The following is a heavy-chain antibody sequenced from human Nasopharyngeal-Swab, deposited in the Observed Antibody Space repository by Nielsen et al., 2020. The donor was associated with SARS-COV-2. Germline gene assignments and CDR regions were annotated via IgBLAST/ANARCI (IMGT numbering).Heavy chain of an antibody. J-gene: IGHJ5*02. D-gene: IGHD6-13*01. CDR3: ARDRTGYSSFDP. CDR2: IYYSGST. CDR1: GGSVSSGSYY. V-gene: IGHV4-61*01. Sequence: SETLSLTCTVSGGSVSSGSYYWSWIRQPPGKGLEWIGYIYYSGSTNYNPSLKSRVTISVDTSKNQFSLKLSSVTAADTAVYYCARDRTGYSSFDPWGQGTLVTVSS.